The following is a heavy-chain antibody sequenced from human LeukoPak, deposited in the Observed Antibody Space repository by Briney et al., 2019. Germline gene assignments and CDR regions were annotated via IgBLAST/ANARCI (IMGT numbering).Heavy chain of an antibody. Sequence: GGSLRLSCAASGFTFSSYAMSWVRQAPGKGLEWVSAISVSGGSTYYADSVKGRFTISRDNSKNTLYLQMNSLRAEDTAVYYCAKGSNYFLYYYMDVWGKGTTVTVSS. D-gene: IGHD4-11*01. CDR2: ISVSGGST. CDR1: GFTFSSYA. J-gene: IGHJ6*03. V-gene: IGHV3-23*01. CDR3: AKGSNYFLYYYMDV.